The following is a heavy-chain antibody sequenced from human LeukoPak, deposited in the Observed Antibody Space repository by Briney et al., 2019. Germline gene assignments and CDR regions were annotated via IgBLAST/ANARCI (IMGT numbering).Heavy chain of an antibody. CDR3: AKDTVFDYVWGSYRSYGGVDY. D-gene: IGHD3-16*02. CDR2: ISGSGGST. Sequence: QSGGSLRLSCAASGFTFSSYGMSWVRQAPGKGLEWVSAISGSGGSTYYADSVKGRFTISRDNSKNTLYLQMNSLRAEDTAVYYCAKDTVFDYVWGSYRSYGGVDYWGQGTLVTVSS. J-gene: IGHJ4*02. V-gene: IGHV3-23*01. CDR1: GFTFSSYG.